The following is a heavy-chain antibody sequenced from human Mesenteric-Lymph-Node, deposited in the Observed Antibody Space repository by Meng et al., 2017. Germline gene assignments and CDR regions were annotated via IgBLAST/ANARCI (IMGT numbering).Heavy chain of an antibody. Sequence: SETLSLTCTVSGGSISSGSYYWSRIRQPAGQGLEWIGRIYTSGSTNYNPSLKSRVTISVDTSKNQFSLKLSSVTAADMAVYYCARAAEGRIAAAGTSDDAFDIWGQGTMVTVSS. D-gene: IGHD6-13*01. V-gene: IGHV4-61*02. J-gene: IGHJ3*02. CDR2: IYTSGST. CDR1: GGSISSGSYY. CDR3: ARAAEGRIAAAGTSDDAFDI.